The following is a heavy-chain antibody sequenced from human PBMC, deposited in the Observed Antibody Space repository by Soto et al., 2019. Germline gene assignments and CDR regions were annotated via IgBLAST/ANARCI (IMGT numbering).Heavy chain of an antibody. CDR3: ARDEHTVTGYDAFDI. CDR2: IWYDGSNK. V-gene: IGHV3-33*01. Sequence: LRLSCAASGFTFSSYGMHWVRQAPGKGLEWVAVIWYDGSNKYYADSVKGRFTISRDNSKNTLYLQMDSLRAEDTAVYYCARDEHTVTGYDAFDIWGQGTMATVSS. CDR1: GFTFSSYG. J-gene: IGHJ3*02. D-gene: IGHD4-17*01.